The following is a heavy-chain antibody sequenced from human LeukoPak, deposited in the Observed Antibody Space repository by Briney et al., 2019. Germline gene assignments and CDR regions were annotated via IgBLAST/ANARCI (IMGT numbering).Heavy chain of an antibody. V-gene: IGHV3-21*01. Sequence: GGSLRLSCAASGFTFSSYSMNWVRQAPGKGLEWVSSISSSSSSYIYYADSVKGRFTISRDNAKNSLYLQMNSLRAEDTAVYYCARLSAFWSGYYPSTDYWGQGTLVTVSS. CDR1: GFTFSSYS. CDR2: ISSSSSSYI. D-gene: IGHD3-3*01. CDR3: ARLSAFWSGYYPSTDY. J-gene: IGHJ4*02.